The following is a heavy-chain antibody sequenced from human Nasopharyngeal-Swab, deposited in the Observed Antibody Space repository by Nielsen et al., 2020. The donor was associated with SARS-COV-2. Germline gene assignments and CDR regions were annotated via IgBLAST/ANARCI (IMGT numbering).Heavy chain of an antibody. CDR3: ARDESGDYLGLPFDY. CDR1: GASISSSIKY. J-gene: IGHJ4*02. V-gene: IGHV4-39*07. CDR2: VSYSGTA. D-gene: IGHD4-17*01. Sequence: GSLRLSCTVSGASISSSIKYWGWIRQSPQKGLEWIGTVSYSGTANYNPSLNSRVTISVDTSKNQFSLKLISVTAADTAVYYCARDESGDYLGLPFDYWGQGTLVTVSS.